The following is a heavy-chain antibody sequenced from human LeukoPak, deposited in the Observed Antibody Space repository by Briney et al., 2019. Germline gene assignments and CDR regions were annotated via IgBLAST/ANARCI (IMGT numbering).Heavy chain of an antibody. CDR1: GFTFSSYA. J-gene: IGHJ3*02. CDR3: ARESVGRITMIVNLVRGAFDI. D-gene: IGHD3-22*01. Sequence: PGGSLRLSCAASGFTFSSYAMHWVRQAPGKGLEWVAVISYDGSNKYYADSVKGRFTISRDNSKNTLYLQMNSLRAEDTAVYYCARESVGRITMIVNLVRGAFDIWGQGTMVTVSP. CDR2: ISYDGSNK. V-gene: IGHV3-30*04.